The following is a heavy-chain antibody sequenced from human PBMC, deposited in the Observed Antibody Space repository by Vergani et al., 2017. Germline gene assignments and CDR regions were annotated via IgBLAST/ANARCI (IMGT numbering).Heavy chain of an antibody. Sequence: QVHLVQSGAEVKKPGSSVKVSCKASGGTFSSYAISWVRQAPGQGLEWMGRIIPIFGTANYAQKFQGRVTITADESTSTAYMELLSLRSGDTAVYYCAGVPRVKYSGSAGYYGMDVWGQGTTVTVSS. CDR2: IIPIFGTA. D-gene: IGHD5-12*01. J-gene: IGHJ6*02. CDR3: AGVPRVKYSGSAGYYGMDV. V-gene: IGHV1-69*13. CDR1: GGTFSSYA.